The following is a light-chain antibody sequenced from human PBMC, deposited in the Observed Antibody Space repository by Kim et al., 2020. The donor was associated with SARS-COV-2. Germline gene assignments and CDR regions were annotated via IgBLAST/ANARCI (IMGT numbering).Light chain of an antibody. CDR1: SLRSYY. CDR3: NSRDSSGNHVV. CDR2: GKN. V-gene: IGLV3-19*01. J-gene: IGLJ2*01. Sequence: ALGQTVRITCQGDSLRSYYASCYQQKPGQAPVLVIYGKNTRPSGIPDRFSGSSSGNTASLTITGAQAEDEADYYCNSRDSSGNHVVFGGGTKLTVL.